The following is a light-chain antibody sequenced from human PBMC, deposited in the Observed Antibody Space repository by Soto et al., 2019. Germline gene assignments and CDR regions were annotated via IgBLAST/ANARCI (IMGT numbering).Light chain of an antibody. CDR1: QSLLHSNGYNY. V-gene: IGKV2-28*01. Sequence: DIVMTQSPLPLPVTPGEPASISCRSSQSLLHSNGYNYLDWYLQKPGQSPQLLIYLGSNQASGVPDRFSGSGSGTDFTLKISRVEAEDVGVYYCMQALQTPLTFGGGTKVEIK. CDR2: LGS. CDR3: MQALQTPLT. J-gene: IGKJ4*01.